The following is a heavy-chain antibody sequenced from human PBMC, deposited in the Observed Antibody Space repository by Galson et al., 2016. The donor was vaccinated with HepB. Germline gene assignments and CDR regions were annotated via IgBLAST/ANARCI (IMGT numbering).Heavy chain of an antibody. D-gene: IGHD2-15*01. Sequence: SLRLSCAASGFSFNNYAMGWVRQTPGKGLEWVSGISDNGGSTYYADSVKGRFTISRDNSKNTLYLQMNSLRAEDTAVYYCAKRYCSGGSCYHVDHWGQGTLVTVSS. CDR3: AKRYCSGGSCYHVDH. V-gene: IGHV3-23*01. CDR1: GFSFNNYA. J-gene: IGHJ5*02. CDR2: ISDNGGST.